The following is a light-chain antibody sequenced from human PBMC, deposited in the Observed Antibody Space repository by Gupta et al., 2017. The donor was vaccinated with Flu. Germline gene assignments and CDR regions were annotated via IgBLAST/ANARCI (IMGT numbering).Light chain of an antibody. CDR2: KVS. Sequence: DVVMTQSPLSLPATLGQPASISCRSSQSLVYSDGNTFLSWFHQRPGQSPRRLIYKVSNRDSGVPDRFSGSGSGTDFTLTISRVEAEDVGVYYCMQGTHWPPITFGQGTRLEIK. V-gene: IGKV2-30*01. CDR3: MQGTHWPPIT. CDR1: QSLVYSDGNTF. J-gene: IGKJ5*01.